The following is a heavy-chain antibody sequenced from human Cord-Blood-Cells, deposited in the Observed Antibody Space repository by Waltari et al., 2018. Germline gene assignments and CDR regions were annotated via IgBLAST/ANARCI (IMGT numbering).Heavy chain of an antibody. V-gene: IGHV4-34*01. CDR1: GGSFSGYY. CDR2: INHSGST. D-gene: IGHD3-22*01. Sequence: QVQLQQWGAGLLKPSETLSLTCAVYGGSFSGYYWSWIRQPPGKGLEWIGEINHSGSTNSNPSLKSRVTISVDTSKNQFSLQLSSVTAADTAVYYCARGLHYYDSSGYYYFDYWGQGTLVTVSS. CDR3: ARGLHYYDSSGYYYFDY. J-gene: IGHJ4*02.